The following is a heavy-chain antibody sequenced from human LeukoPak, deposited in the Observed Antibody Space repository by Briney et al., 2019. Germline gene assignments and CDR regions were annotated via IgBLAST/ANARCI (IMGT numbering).Heavy chain of an antibody. CDR3: ARRSDTAMVTSYFDY. J-gene: IGHJ4*02. Sequence: SETLSLTCDVSGGSITQTNYWTWVRQPPGEGLEWIGEIYHSGSTNYNPSLKSRVTISVDKSKNQFSLKLSSVTAADTAVYYCARRSDTAMVTSYFDYWGQGTPVTVSS. CDR1: GGSITQTNY. V-gene: IGHV4-4*02. CDR2: IYHSGST. D-gene: IGHD5-18*01.